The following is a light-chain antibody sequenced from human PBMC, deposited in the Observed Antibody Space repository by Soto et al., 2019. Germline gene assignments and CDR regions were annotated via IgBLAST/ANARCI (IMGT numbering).Light chain of an antibody. CDR3: ASYTTSSTYV. CDR1: SSDVGGYSY. J-gene: IGLJ1*01. CDR2: DVS. V-gene: IGLV2-14*01. Sequence: ALTQPASVSGSPGHSIAISCTGTSSDVGGYSYVSWYQQQPGKAPKLVISDVSNRPSGVSDRFSGSKSGNTAPLTISGLQTEDEADYYCASYTTSSTYVFGTGTKVTVL.